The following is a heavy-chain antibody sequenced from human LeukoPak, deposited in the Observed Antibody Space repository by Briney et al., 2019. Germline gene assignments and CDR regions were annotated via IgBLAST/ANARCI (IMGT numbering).Heavy chain of an antibody. D-gene: IGHD1-1*01. J-gene: IGHJ6*03. CDR3: ARAGYGFYYYYMDV. CDR2: ISSSSSYI. V-gene: IGHV3-21*01. CDR1: GFTFSSYS. Sequence: PGGSLRLSCAASGFTFSSYSMNWVHQAPGKGLEWVSPISSSSSYIYYADSVKGRFTISRDNAKNSLYLQMNSLRAEDTAVYYCARAGYGFYYYYMDVWGKGTTVTVSS.